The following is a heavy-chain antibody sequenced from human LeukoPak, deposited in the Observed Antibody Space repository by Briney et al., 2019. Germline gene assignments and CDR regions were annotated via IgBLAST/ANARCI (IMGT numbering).Heavy chain of an antibody. J-gene: IGHJ4*02. CDR1: GGSISSGGYY. Sequence: SETLSLTCTVSGGSISSGGYYWSWIRQPPGKGLEWIGSIYYSGSTYYNPSLKSRVTISVDTSKNQFSLKLSSVTAADTAVYYCARLSIAARLFDYWGQGTLVTVSS. V-gene: IGHV4-39*01. D-gene: IGHD6-6*01. CDR3: ARLSIAARLFDY. CDR2: IYYSGST.